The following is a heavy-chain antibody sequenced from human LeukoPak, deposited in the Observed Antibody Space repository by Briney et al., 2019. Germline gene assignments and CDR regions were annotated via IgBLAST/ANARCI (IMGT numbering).Heavy chain of an antibody. D-gene: IGHD5-24*01. Sequence: GGSLRLSCAASGFTFSGYAMTWVRQAPGQGLEWVSSISGSGGGTKYADSVQGRFTISRDNSENSMYVDMNSLRAEDTAAYYCARDNSVRDEAWWFNPWGQGTLVTVSS. CDR3: ARDNSVRDEAWWFNP. J-gene: IGHJ5*02. V-gene: IGHV3-23*01. CDR2: ISGSGGGT. CDR1: GFTFSGYA.